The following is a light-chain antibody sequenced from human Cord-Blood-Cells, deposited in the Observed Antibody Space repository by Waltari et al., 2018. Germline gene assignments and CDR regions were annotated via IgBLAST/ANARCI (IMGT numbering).Light chain of an antibody. CDR3: SSYTSSSTLV. Sequence: SSDVGGSNYVSWYQQHPGKAPKLMIYDVSNRPSGVSNRFSGSKSGNTASLTISGLQAEDEADYYCSSYTSSSTLVFGGGTKLTVL. V-gene: IGLV2-14*04. J-gene: IGLJ2*01. CDR2: DVS. CDR1: SSDVGGSNY.